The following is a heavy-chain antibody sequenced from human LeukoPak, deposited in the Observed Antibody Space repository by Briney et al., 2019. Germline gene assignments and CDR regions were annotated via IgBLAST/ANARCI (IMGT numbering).Heavy chain of an antibody. CDR3: ARVEDSSGYYYVGSAQFDY. CDR1: GYSISSGYY. D-gene: IGHD3-22*01. Sequence: SETLSLTCTVSGYSISSGYYWGWIRQPPGKGLEWIGSIYHSGSTSYNPSLKSRVTISVDTSKNQFSLKLSSVTAADTAVYYCARVEDSSGYYYVGSAQFDYWGQGTLVTVSS. CDR2: IYHSGST. J-gene: IGHJ4*02. V-gene: IGHV4-38-2*02.